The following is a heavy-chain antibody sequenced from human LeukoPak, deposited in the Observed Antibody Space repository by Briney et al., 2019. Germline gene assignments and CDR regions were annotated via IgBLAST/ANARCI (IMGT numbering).Heavy chain of an antibody. D-gene: IGHD6-19*01. Sequence: ASVKVSCKASGYTFTSYGISWVRQAPGQGLEWMGWISAYNGNTNYAQKLQGRVTMTTDTSTSTAYMELSSLRSEDTAVYYCATSADPGIAVAGTPLGYWGQGTLVTVSS. J-gene: IGHJ4*02. CDR1: GYTFTSYG. CDR2: ISAYNGNT. CDR3: ATSADPGIAVAGTPLGY. V-gene: IGHV1-18*01.